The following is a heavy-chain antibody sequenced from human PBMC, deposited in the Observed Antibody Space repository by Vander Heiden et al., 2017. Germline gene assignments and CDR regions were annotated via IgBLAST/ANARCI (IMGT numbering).Heavy chain of an antibody. Sequence: EVQLVESGGGLVKPGGSLRLSCAASGFTFSSYGMNWVRQAPGKGLEWVSSISSSSSYIYYADSVKGRFTISRDNAKNSLYLQMNSLRAEDTAVYYCARLYGSGSYYNVGPSDYWGQGTLVTVSS. J-gene: IGHJ4*02. CDR3: ARLYGSGSYYNVGPSDY. D-gene: IGHD3-10*01. V-gene: IGHV3-21*01. CDR1: GFTFSSYG. CDR2: ISSSSSYI.